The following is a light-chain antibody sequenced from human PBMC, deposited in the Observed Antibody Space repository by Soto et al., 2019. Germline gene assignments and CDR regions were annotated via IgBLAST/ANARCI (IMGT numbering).Light chain of an antibody. CDR3: HYRRNCRLST. CDR1: QSVTTY. J-gene: IGKJ4*01. CDR2: HAS. Sequence: SVSTQSPATLSLSPGERATLSCRASQSVTTYLAWYQQKPGQAPRLLIYHASNRATGIPTRFSGSGSGTDSALTLSNLGLEDVAVYDCHYRRNCRLSTFGGGTKVEIK. V-gene: IGKV3-11*01.